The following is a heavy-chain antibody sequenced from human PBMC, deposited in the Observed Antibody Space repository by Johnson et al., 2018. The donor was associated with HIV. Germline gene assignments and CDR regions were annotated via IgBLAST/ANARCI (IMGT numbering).Heavy chain of an antibody. CDR2: IWYDGSNK. J-gene: IGHJ3*02. CDR3: TRAGQGAYSSSWYGTLGAFDI. Sequence: QVQLVESGGGVVQPGRSLRLSCAASGFTFSSYGMHWVRQAPGKGLEWVAVIWYDGSNKYYADSVKGRFTISRDNSKNTLYLQMNSLRAEDTAVYYCTRAGQGAYSSSWYGTLGAFDIWGQGTMVTVSS. V-gene: IGHV3-30*19. D-gene: IGHD6-13*01. CDR1: GFTFSSYG.